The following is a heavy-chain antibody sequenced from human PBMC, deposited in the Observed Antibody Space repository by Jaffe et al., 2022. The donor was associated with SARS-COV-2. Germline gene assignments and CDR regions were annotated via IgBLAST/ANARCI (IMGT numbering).Heavy chain of an antibody. CDR1: GYTFTRYY. Sequence: QVQLVQSGAEVKKPGASVKVSCKASGYTFTRYYMHWVRQAPGQGLEWMGIVNLSGGSSSYAQKFQGRVSMTSDTSTSTVYMELSSLRPEDTAVYYCARDTPAASLQPALYGMDVWGQGTTVTVSS. CDR2: VNLSGGSS. J-gene: IGHJ6*02. V-gene: IGHV1-46*01. D-gene: IGHD2-2*01. CDR3: ARDTPAASLQPALYGMDV.